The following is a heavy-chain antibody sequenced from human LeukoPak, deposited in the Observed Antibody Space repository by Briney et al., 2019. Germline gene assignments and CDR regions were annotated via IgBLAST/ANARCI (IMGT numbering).Heavy chain of an antibody. CDR3: AKDHKYYDFWSGSGYMDV. V-gene: IGHV3-30*02. D-gene: IGHD3-3*01. J-gene: IGHJ6*03. CDR2: IRYDVTNN. Sequence: GGSLRLSCAAAALTFSSYGMHWVRQAPGKWRGWVAFIRYDVTNNNYTDSVKGRLTISRDNSTNTLYLQMNSLRAEDTAVYSCAKDHKYYDFWSGSGYMDVWGKGTTVTVSS. CDR1: ALTFSSYG.